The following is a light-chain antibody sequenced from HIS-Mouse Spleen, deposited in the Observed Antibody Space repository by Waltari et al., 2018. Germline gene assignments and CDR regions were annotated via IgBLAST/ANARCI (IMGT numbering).Light chain of an antibody. CDR2: DVS. Sequence: QSALTQPASVSGSPGQSITISCTGTSSDVGGYNYVSWYQQHPGKAPKLMIYDVSNRPSGGSNRFSGSKSGNTASLHISGLQAEDEADYYCSSYTSSSTWVFGGGTKLTVL. CDR1: SSDVGGYNY. V-gene: IGLV2-14*03. J-gene: IGLJ3*02. CDR3: SSYTSSSTWV.